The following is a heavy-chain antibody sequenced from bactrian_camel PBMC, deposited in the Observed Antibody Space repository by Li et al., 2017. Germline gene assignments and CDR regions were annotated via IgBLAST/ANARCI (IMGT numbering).Heavy chain of an antibody. CDR2: LEQGGST. CDR1: GYFSRRYC. Sequence: HVQLVESGGGSVQAGGSLRLSCAASGYFSRRYCMGWFRQAPGKEREGVASLEQGGSTSYSDAVQGRFTITKDVAQNALLLQMTKLRPEDTAKYYCAAYSTGPLCKFYATYHVTGQGTQVTVS. V-gene: IGHV3S53*01. J-gene: IGHJ4*01. D-gene: IGHD1*01.